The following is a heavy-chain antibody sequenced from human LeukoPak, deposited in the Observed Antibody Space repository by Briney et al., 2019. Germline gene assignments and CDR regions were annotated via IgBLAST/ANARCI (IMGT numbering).Heavy chain of an antibody. Sequence: GAPLKISCKGSGYSFTSYWIGWVRQMPGKGLEWMGIIYPGDSDTRYSPSFQGQVTISADKSISTAYLQWSSLKASDTAMYYCARLESPPRRGWYWVYWGQGTLVTVSS. CDR1: GYSFTSYW. J-gene: IGHJ4*02. V-gene: IGHV5-51*01. CDR3: ARLESPPRRGWYWVY. D-gene: IGHD6-19*01. CDR2: IYPGDSDT.